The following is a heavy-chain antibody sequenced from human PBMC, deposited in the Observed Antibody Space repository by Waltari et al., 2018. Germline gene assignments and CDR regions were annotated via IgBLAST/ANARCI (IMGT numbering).Heavy chain of an antibody. Sequence: QVQLVESGGGVVQPGRSVRLSCAASGFTFSSYGMHWVRQAPGKGLEWVAVISYDGSNKYYADSVKGRFTISRDNSKNTLYLQMNSLRAEDTAVYYCAKDRGIAVAIYGMDVWGQGTTVTVSS. D-gene: IGHD6-19*01. CDR2: ISYDGSNK. CDR3: AKDRGIAVAIYGMDV. V-gene: IGHV3-30*18. J-gene: IGHJ6*02. CDR1: GFTFSSYG.